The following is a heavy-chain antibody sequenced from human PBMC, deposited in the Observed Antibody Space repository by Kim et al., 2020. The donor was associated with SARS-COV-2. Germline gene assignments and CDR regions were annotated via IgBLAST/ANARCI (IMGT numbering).Heavy chain of an antibody. CDR3: ARGVNVNWFDP. Sequence: GGSLRLSCVASGFTFSSYWMHWVRQAPGKGLVWVSRSNSDGSSRSYADSVKGRFTISRDNAKNTLYLEMSSLRAEDTAVYYCARGVNVNWFDPWGQGTLV. CDR2: SNSDGSSR. CDR1: GFTFSSYW. V-gene: IGHV3-74*01. J-gene: IGHJ5*02.